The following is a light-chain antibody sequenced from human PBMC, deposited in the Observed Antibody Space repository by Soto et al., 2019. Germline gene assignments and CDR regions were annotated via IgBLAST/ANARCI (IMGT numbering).Light chain of an antibody. CDR3: QQSGKLHIS. CDR2: DAT. J-gene: IGKJ4*01. Sequence: DIQMTQSPCSLSSSVGDRVTITCQASQDISNYLFWYQQKPGKQPKCLIYDATTLETGIPSRFSGNGFGTHFTFTISSLQPEDIATYYCQQSGKLHISFGGGTKVEIK. V-gene: IGKV1-33*01. CDR1: QDISNY.